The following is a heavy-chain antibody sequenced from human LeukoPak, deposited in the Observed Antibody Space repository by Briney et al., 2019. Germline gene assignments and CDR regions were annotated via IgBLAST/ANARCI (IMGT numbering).Heavy chain of an antibody. J-gene: IGHJ4*02. V-gene: IGHV4-59*08. CDR2: IHYSGST. D-gene: IGHD3-16*01. CDR3: ARRAINSVMFDY. CDR1: GDSISTYY. Sequence: KPSETLSLTCTVSGDSISTYYWSWIRQPPGKGLDWIGYIHYSGSTNYNPSLRSRVTISVDTSKNQFSLKLSSATAADTAVYFCARRAINSVMFDYWGQGTLVTVSS.